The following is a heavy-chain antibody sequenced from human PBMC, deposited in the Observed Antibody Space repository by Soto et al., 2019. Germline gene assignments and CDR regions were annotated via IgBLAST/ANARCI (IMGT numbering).Heavy chain of an antibody. V-gene: IGHV1-8*02. D-gene: IGHD3-9*01. J-gene: IGHJ5*02. CDR3: ARVKSYDILTGYSTWFDP. Sequence: ASVKVSCKASGYTFTSYGISWVRQAPGQGLEWMGWISPNNGNTGYAQNFQGRVTMTRNTSISTAYMELSSLRSEDTAVYYCARVKSYDILTGYSTWFDPWGQGTLVTVSS. CDR1: GYTFTSYG. CDR2: ISPNNGNT.